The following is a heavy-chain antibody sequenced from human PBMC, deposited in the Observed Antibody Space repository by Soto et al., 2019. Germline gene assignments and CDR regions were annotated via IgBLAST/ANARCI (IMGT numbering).Heavy chain of an antibody. V-gene: IGHV3-72*01. Sequence: EVQLVESGGGLVQPGGSLRLSCAASGFTFSDHYMDWVRQAPGKGLEWVGRSRNKGNSYSTEYPASVRGIFTISRDESKNTLYLQMNSLKTEDTALYSCARFRGSYTKGLDYWGQGTLVTVSS. CDR3: ARFRGSYTKGLDY. CDR2: SRNKGNSYST. D-gene: IGHD1-26*01. J-gene: IGHJ4*02. CDR1: GFTFSDHY.